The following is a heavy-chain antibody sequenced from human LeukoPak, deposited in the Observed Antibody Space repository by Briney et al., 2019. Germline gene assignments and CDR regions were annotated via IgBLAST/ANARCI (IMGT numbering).Heavy chain of an antibody. D-gene: IGHD6-13*01. CDR3: VKDGGSSSWYEYYQH. CDR2: IYSGGST. V-gene: IGHV3-53*01. CDR1: GFTVSSNY. Sequence: GGSLRLSCAASGFTVSSNYMSWVRQAPGKGLEWVSVIYSGGSTYYADSVKGRFTISRDNSKNTLYLQMNSLRADDTAVYYCVKDGGSSSWYEYYQHWGQGTLVTVSS. J-gene: IGHJ1*01.